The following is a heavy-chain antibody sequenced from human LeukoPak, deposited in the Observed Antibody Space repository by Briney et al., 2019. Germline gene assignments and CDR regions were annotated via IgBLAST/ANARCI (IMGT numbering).Heavy chain of an antibody. D-gene: IGHD3-9*01. Sequence: XXRQAPGXGXEWMGWINPNSGGTNYAQKFQGRVTMTRDTSISTAYMELSRLRSDDTAVYYCARDSDDILTGPEHMDVWGQGTTVTVSS. V-gene: IGHV1-2*02. CDR3: ARDSDDILTGPEHMDV. J-gene: IGHJ6*02. CDR2: INPNSGGT.